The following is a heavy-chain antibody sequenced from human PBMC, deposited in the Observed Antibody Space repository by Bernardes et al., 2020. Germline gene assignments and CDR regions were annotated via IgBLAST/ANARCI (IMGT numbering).Heavy chain of an antibody. Sequence: GASLKISCQGSGYNFATYWIGWVRPIPGQGLEWLGMIYPIDSEIRYSPSFQGQVTISADASIGTAYLQWSSLKASDTAMYYCARRDYYDGDGYGYWGQGTLVTVSS. CDR1: GYNFATYW. CDR3: ARRDYYDGDGYGY. CDR2: IYPIDSEI. J-gene: IGHJ4*02. D-gene: IGHD3-22*01. V-gene: IGHV5-51*01.